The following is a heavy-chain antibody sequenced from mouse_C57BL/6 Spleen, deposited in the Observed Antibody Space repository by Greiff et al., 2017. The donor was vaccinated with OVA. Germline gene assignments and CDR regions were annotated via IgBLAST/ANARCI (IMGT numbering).Heavy chain of an antibody. CDR1: GYAFSSSW. CDR3: ANGGWDYGAWFAY. D-gene: IGHD2-4*01. V-gene: IGHV1-82*01. Sequence: QVQLQQSGPELVKPGASVKISCKASGYAFSSSWMNWVKQRPGKGLEWIGRIYPGDGDTNYNGKFKGKATLTADKSSSTAYMQLSSLTSEDSAVYFCANGGWDYGAWFAYWGQGTLVTVSA. CDR2: IYPGDGDT. J-gene: IGHJ3*01.